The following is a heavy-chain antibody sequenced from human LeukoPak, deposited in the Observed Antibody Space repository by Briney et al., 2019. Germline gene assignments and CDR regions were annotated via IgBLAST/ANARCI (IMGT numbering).Heavy chain of an antibody. Sequence: PGGSLRLSCAASGFTFSSYALHWVRQAPGKGLEWVAVISYDGSNKYYADSVKGRFTISRDNSKNTLYLQMNSLRTEDTAVYYCAREYYYLDLWGRGTLVTVSS. J-gene: IGHJ2*01. D-gene: IGHD3-10*01. V-gene: IGHV3-30-3*01. CDR3: AREYYYLDL. CDR2: ISYDGSNK. CDR1: GFTFSSYA.